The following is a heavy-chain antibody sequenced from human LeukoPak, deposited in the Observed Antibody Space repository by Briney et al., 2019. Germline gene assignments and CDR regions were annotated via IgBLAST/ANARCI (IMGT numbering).Heavy chain of an antibody. CDR3: AKCSGGNCYHSDDH. V-gene: IGHV3-21*01. D-gene: IGHD2-15*01. CDR2: ISSGSRYI. J-gene: IGHJ5*02. Sequence: NPGGSLRLSCAASGFTFSAYSMNWVRQAPGKGLEWVSSISSGSRYIYYADSVKGRFTISRDNAKDSLYLQMNSLRAEDTAVYYCAKCSGGNCYHSDDHWGQGTLVTVS. CDR1: GFTFSAYS.